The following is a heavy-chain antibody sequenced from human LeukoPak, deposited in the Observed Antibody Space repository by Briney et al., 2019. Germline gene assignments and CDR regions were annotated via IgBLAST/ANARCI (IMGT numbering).Heavy chain of an antibody. J-gene: IGHJ6*03. D-gene: IGHD7-27*01. CDR3: ARGLGYANMDV. CDR1: GGSVSSGSYY. CDR2: IYAIGDT. V-gene: IGHV4-61*02. Sequence: SETLSLTCTVSGGSVSSGSYYWSWIRQPAGKGLEWLGRIYAIGDTNYNPSLKSRVTISIDASKNQFSLKLSSVTAADTAVYYCARGLGYANMDVWGKGTTVTVSS.